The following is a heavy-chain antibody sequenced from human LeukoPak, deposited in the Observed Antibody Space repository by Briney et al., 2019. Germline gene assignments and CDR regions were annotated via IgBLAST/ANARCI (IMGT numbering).Heavy chain of an antibody. CDR1: GFTFDDYA. Sequence: PGRSLRLSCAASGFTFDDYAMHWVRQAPGKGLEWVSGISWNSGSIGYADSVKGRFTISRDSAKNSLYLQMNSLRAEDTALYYCAKAGIAAAGTLGYWGQGTLVTVSS. CDR3: AKAGIAAAGTLGY. CDR2: ISWNSGSI. D-gene: IGHD6-13*01. V-gene: IGHV3-9*01. J-gene: IGHJ4*02.